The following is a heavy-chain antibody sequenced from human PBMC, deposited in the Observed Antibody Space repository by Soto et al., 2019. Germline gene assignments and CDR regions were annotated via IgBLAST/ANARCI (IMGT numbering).Heavy chain of an antibody. J-gene: IGHJ5*02. CDR3: ARSSGRNFGIIREGTNWCAP. V-gene: IGHV1-46*01. CDR2: INPHGGST. D-gene: IGHD3-9*01. CDR1: RDTFTSYY. Sequence: SVKVSCKAPRDTFTSYYINCARQAPGQGLELMGVINPHGGSTAYAQKFKGRVTLTRDTSAITVYMEVSSLTSEDTSMYYCARSSGRNFGIIREGTNWCAPLRKVPLVTVSS.